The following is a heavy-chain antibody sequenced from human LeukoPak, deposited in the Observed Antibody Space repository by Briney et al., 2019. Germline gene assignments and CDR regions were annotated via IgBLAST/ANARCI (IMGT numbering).Heavy chain of an antibody. CDR2: INHTGTT. D-gene: IGHD1-26*01. J-gene: IGHJ4*02. CDR3: ASSSGSYHVPLFDY. CDR1: GGSFNTYY. V-gene: IGHV4-34*01. Sequence: SETLSLTCAVYGGSFNTYYWNWIRQSPGKGLEWIGEINHTGTTNYNPSLKSRFTISVDTSKNQFSLKLSSVTAADTAVYYCASSSGSYHVPLFDYWGQGTLVTVSS.